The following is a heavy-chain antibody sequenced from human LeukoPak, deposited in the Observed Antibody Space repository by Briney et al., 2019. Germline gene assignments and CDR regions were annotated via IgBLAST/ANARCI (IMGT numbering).Heavy chain of an antibody. V-gene: IGHV3-23*01. J-gene: IGHJ5*02. CDR2: ISGSGGST. D-gene: IGHD3-10*01. Sequence: PGGSLRLSCAASGFTFSSYAMSWVRQAPGKGLEWVSAISGSGGSTYYADSVKGRFTISRDNSKNTLYLQMNSLRAEDTAVYYCAKDALPEEYTYYYGSGSLNWFDPWGQGTLVTVSS. CDR1: GFTFSSYA. CDR3: AKDALPEEYTYYYGSGSLNWFDP.